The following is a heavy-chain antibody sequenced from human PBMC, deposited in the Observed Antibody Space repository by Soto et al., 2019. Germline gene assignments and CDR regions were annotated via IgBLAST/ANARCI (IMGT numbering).Heavy chain of an antibody. CDR1: GFTFSSYG. CDR3: ARDSRYYDFWSGYYDNWFDP. J-gene: IGHJ5*02. Sequence: PGGSLRLSCAASGFTFSSYGMHWVRQAPGKGLEWVAVIWYDGGSKYYADSVKGRFTISRDNSKNTLYLQMNSLRAEDTAVYYCARDSRYYDFWSGYYDNWFDPWGQGTLVTVSS. V-gene: IGHV3-33*01. D-gene: IGHD3-3*01. CDR2: IWYDGGSK.